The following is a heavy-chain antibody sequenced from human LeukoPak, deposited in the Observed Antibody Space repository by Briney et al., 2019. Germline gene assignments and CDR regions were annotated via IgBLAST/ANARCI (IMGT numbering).Heavy chain of an antibody. CDR3: ARLYSSGWPFDY. D-gene: IGHD6-19*01. J-gene: IGHJ4*02. V-gene: IGHV3-48*02. CDR2: ISSGSSTI. Sequence: PGGSLRLSCAVSGFSFSTYSMNWVRRAPGKGLEWVSYISSGSSTIYYADSVKGRFIISRDNAKNSLYLQMSSLTDEDTAVYYCARLYSSGWPFDYWGQGTLVTVSS. CDR1: GFSFSTYS.